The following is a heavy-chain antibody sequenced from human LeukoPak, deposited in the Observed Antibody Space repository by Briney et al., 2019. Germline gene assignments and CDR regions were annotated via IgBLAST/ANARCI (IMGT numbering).Heavy chain of an antibody. V-gene: IGHV4-31*03. CDR1: GGSISSGGYY. J-gene: IGHJ3*02. D-gene: IGHD6-19*01. CDR2: IYYSGSA. Sequence: SQTLSLTCTVSGGSISSGGYYWSWIRQHPGKGLEWIGYIYYSGSAYYNPSLKSRVTISVDTSKNQFSLKLSSVTAADTAVYYCARGRAIAVAGTSAFDIWGQGTMVTVSS. CDR3: ARGRAIAVAGTSAFDI.